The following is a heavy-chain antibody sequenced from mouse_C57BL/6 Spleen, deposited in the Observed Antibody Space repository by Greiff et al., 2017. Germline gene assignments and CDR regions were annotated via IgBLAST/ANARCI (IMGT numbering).Heavy chain of an antibody. CDR2: ISSGSSTI. CDR3: AKSDNYYAMDY. CDR1: GFTFSDYG. V-gene: IGHV5-17*01. Sequence: EVKLVESGGGLVKPGGSLKLSCAASGFTFSDYGMHWVRQAPEKGLEWVAYISSGSSTIYYADPVKGRFTISRDNAKNTLFLQMTNLRSEDTAMKYSAKSDNYYAMDYWGQGTSVTVSS. J-gene: IGHJ4*01. D-gene: IGHD1-3*01.